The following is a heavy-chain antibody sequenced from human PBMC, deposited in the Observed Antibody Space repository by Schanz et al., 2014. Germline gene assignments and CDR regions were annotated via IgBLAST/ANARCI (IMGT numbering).Heavy chain of an antibody. D-gene: IGHD1-1*01. J-gene: IGHJ5*02. Sequence: EVQLLESGGGLVQPGGSLRLSCAASGFTFSGFWMTWVRQAPGKGLEWVANIKKDGSEKYYVDSVKGRFTISRDNAKNSLFLQMNSLRPEDTAVYYCARGRVLESWGQGTLVTVS. CDR1: GFTFSGFW. CDR3: ARGRVLES. V-gene: IGHV3-7*01. CDR2: IKKDGSEK.